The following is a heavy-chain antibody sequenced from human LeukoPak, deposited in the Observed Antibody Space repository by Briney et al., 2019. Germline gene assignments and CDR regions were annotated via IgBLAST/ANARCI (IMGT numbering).Heavy chain of an antibody. V-gene: IGHV1-69*04. D-gene: IGHD2-2*01. Sequence: SVKVSCKASGGTFSSYAISWVRQAPGQGLEWMGRIIPILGIANYAQKFQGRVTITADESASTAYMELSSLRSEDTAVYYCARALRDLGYCSSTSCYFHEVIVYWGQGTLVTVSS. CDR2: IIPILGIA. J-gene: IGHJ4*02. CDR3: ARALRDLGYCSSTSCYFHEVIVY. CDR1: GGTFSSYA.